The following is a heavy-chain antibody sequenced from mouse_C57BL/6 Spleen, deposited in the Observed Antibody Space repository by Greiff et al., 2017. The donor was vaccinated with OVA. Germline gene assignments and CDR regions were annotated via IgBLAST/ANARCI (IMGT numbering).Heavy chain of an antibody. D-gene: IGHD2-4*01. CDR3: ARDDYDAPWFAY. V-gene: IGHV1-64*01. Sequence: QVQLQQPGAELVKPGASVKLSCKASGYTFTSYWMHWVKQRPGQGLEWIGMIHPNSGSTNYNEKFKSKATLTVDKSSSTAYMQLSSLTSEDSAVYYCARDDYDAPWFAYWGQGTLVTVSA. CDR2: IHPNSGST. CDR1: GYTFTSYW. J-gene: IGHJ3*01.